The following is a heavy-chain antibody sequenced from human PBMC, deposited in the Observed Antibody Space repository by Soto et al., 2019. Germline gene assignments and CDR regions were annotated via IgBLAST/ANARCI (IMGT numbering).Heavy chain of an antibody. CDR2: IDSAGST. V-gene: IGHV3-66*01. CDR1: RFTSSRNY. CDR3: ARGGCCSRGSCYSLRLSH. D-gene: IGHD2-15*01. J-gene: IGHJ4*02. Sequence: GRSLRLSCAASRFTSSRNYMTWVGQAPGKRLEWVSVIDSAGSTYYADTVKGRFTISRDRSKNILYLEMNSLSADDTAVYYCARGGCCSRGSCYSLRLSHWGQRALVTV.